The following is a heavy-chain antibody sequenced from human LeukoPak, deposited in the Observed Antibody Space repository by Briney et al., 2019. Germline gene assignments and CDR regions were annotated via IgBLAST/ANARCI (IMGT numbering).Heavy chain of an antibody. Sequence: GRSLRLSCAASGFTFSSYGMHWVRQAPGKGLEWVAVIWYDGSNKYYADSVKGRFTISRDNSKNTLYLEMNSLRAEDTAVYYCARWYSSSWYNLDIWGQGTMVTVSS. CDR1: GFTFSSYG. J-gene: IGHJ3*02. D-gene: IGHD6-13*01. CDR3: ARWYSSSWYNLDI. CDR2: IWYDGSNK. V-gene: IGHV3-33*01.